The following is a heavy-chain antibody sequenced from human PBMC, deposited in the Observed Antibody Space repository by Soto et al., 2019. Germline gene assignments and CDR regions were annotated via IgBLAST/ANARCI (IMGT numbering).Heavy chain of an antibody. Sequence: GASVKVSCKASGHTFTGYYMHWVRQAPGQGLEWMGWINPNSGGTNYAQKFQGWVTMTRDTSISTAYMELSRLRSDDTAVYYCARDRSGAMVRGYYYYYMDVWGKGTTVTVSS. CDR2: INPNSGGT. CDR1: GHTFTGYY. J-gene: IGHJ6*03. D-gene: IGHD3-10*01. CDR3: ARDRSGAMVRGYYYYYMDV. V-gene: IGHV1-2*04.